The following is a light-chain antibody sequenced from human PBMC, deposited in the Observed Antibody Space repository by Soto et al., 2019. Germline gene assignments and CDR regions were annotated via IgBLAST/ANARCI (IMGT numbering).Light chain of an antibody. Sequence: DIQMTQSPSTLSASVGDRVTITCRASQSISDWLAWYQQIPGKAPKLLIYDASTLHSGVPSRFSGSGSGTEFTLTTSSLQPNDSATYFCQPYKSDTFGQGTKL. CDR1: QSISDW. J-gene: IGKJ2*01. V-gene: IGKV1-5*01. CDR3: QPYKSDT. CDR2: DAS.